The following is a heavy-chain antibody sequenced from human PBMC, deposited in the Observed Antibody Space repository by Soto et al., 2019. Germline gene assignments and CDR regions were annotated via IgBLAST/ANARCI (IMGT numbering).Heavy chain of an antibody. CDR2: IRGSGGGT. J-gene: IGHJ6*02. V-gene: IGHV3-23*01. D-gene: IGHD3-10*01. CDR1: GFPFSMFA. Sequence: GGTLRLSCAASGFPFSMFAMNWVRQVPGKGLEWVSGIRGSGGGTYYADSVKGRFTISRDDSRNMLYLEMNTLRGEDTAVYYCAKASGRVHYGMHVWGQGTTVTVSS. CDR3: AKASGRVHYGMHV.